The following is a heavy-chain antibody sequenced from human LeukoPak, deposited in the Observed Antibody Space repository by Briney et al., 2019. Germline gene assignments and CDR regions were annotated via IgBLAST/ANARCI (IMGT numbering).Heavy chain of an antibody. CDR1: GESFSGYY. J-gene: IGHJ5*02. V-gene: IGHV4-34*01. CDR3: ASEDEYYYDSSGYFA. D-gene: IGHD3-22*01. Sequence: SETLSLTCAVYGESFSGYYWSWIRQPPGKGLEWIGEINHSGSTNYNPSLKSRVTISVDTSKNQFSLKLSSVTAADTAVYYCASEDEYYYDSSGYFAWGQGTLVTVSS. CDR2: INHSGST.